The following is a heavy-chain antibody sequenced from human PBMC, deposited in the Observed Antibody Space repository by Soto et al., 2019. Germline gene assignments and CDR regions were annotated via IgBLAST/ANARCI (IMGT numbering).Heavy chain of an antibody. V-gene: IGHV3-74*01. CDR2: INSDGSST. Sequence: GGSLRLSCAASGFTFGRYWMHWVRQGPGKGLVWVSRINSDGSSTSYADSVKGRFTISRDNAKNTLYLQMSSLRAEDTAVYYCTRTYYDFWSGGDGMDVWGQGTTVTVSS. CDR1: GFTFGRYW. CDR3: TRTYYDFWSGGDGMDV. D-gene: IGHD3-3*01. J-gene: IGHJ6*02.